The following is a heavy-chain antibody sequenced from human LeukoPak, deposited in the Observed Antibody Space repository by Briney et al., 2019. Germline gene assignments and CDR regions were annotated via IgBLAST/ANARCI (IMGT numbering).Heavy chain of an antibody. Sequence: GGSLRLSCAASGFTFSSYAMSWVRQAPEKELGWVSTISGSGGGTYYADSVKGRFTISRDDSKNTLYLQMNSLRAEDTAVYYCVKDLGRYRNNCFDYWGQGTLVTVSS. J-gene: IGHJ4*02. D-gene: IGHD1-26*01. CDR1: GFTFSSYA. CDR2: ISGSGGGT. V-gene: IGHV3-23*01. CDR3: VKDLGRYRNNCFDY.